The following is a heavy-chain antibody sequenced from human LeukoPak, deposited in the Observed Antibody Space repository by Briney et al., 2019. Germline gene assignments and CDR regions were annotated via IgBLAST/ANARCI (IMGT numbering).Heavy chain of an antibody. J-gene: IGHJ6*02. CDR1: GYTFTSYY. V-gene: IGHV1-46*01. CDR3: ARIRGYCSSTSCYTDYYYYGMDV. CDR2: INPSGGST. D-gene: IGHD2-2*02. Sequence: ASVKVSCKAPGYTFTSYYMHWVRQAPGQGLEWMGIINPSGGSTSYAQKFQGRVTMTRDTSTSTVYMELSSLRSEDTAVYYCARIRGYCSSTSCYTDYYYYGMDVWGQGTTVTVSS.